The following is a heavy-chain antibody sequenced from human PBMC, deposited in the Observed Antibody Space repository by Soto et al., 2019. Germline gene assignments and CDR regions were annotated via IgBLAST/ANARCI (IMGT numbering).Heavy chain of an antibody. CDR1: GGTFSSYA. CDR2: IIPIFGTA. J-gene: IGHJ6*02. D-gene: IGHD3-3*01. Sequence: GASVKVSCKASGGTFSSYAISWVRQAPGQGLEWMGGIIPIFGTANYAQKFQGRVTITADESTSTAYMELSSLRSEDTAVYYCAISIGDYDFWSGYYIGLTYYYYGMDVWGQGTTVTVSS. CDR3: AISIGDYDFWSGYYIGLTYYYYGMDV. V-gene: IGHV1-69*13.